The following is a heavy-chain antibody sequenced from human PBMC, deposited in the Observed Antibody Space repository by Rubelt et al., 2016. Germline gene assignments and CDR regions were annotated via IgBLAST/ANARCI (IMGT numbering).Heavy chain of an antibody. Sequence: GKGLEWIGEINHSGSTNYNPSLKSRVTISVDTFKNQFSLKLSSVTAADTAVYYCARGRRYCSGGSCYSNWFDPWGQGTLVTVSS. J-gene: IGHJ5*02. V-gene: IGHV4-34*01. CDR2: INHSGST. CDR3: ARGRRYCSGGSCYSNWFDP. D-gene: IGHD2-15*01.